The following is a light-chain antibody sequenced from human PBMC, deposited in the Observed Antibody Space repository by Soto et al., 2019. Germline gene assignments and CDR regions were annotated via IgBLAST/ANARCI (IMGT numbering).Light chain of an antibody. CDR1: QSVSSNY. J-gene: IGKJ4*01. V-gene: IGKV3-20*01. Sequence: EIVLTQSPGTLSLSPGERATLSCRASQSVSSNYLAWYQQKPGQAPRLLIYGASTRATGIPDGFSGSGSGTDFTLTISRLEPEDFAMYYCQQYGSSPRLTFGGGTQVEIK. CDR2: GAS. CDR3: QQYGSSPRLT.